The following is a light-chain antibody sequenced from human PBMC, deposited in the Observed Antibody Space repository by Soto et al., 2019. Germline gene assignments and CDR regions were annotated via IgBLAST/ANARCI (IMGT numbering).Light chain of an antibody. V-gene: IGKV3-15*01. CDR3: QQYNNWPPLT. CDR2: GAS. Sequence: EIVMTQSPATLSVSPGERATLSCRSSQRVSNHLAWYQQKPGQAPRLRIFGASTRATGVPARFSGSGSGTEFTLTISSLQSEDFAVYYCQQYNNWPPLTFGGGTKVEIK. CDR1: QRVSNH. J-gene: IGKJ4*01.